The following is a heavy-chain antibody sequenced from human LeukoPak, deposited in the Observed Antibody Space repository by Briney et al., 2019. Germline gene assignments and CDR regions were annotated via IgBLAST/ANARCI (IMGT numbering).Heavy chain of an antibody. CDR1: GFTFTSSA. CDR3: AREGIAARTLDY. J-gene: IGHJ4*02. V-gene: IGHV1-58*02. D-gene: IGHD6-6*01. CDR2: IVVGSGNT. Sequence: GASVKVSCKASGFTFTSSAMQWVRQARGQRLEWIGWIVVGSGNTNYAQKFQERVTITRDMSTSTAYMELSSLRSEDTAVYYCAREGIAARTLDYWGQGTLVTVSS.